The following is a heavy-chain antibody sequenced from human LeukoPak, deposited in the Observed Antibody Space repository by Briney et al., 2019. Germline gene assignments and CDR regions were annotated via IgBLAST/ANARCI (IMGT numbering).Heavy chain of an antibody. J-gene: IGHJ4*02. CDR1: GLTFSSYG. Sequence: SGGSLRLSCAASGLTFSSYGMHWVRQAPGKGLDWVAGISSDGNKKYFADSVKGHFTISRDNSKNTLYLQMNSLRAEDTAVYYCAREIVRTPTTGGYFDYWGQGTLVTVSS. CDR3: AREIVRTPTTGGYFDY. V-gene: IGHV3-30*03. CDR2: ISSDGNKK. D-gene: IGHD1-26*01.